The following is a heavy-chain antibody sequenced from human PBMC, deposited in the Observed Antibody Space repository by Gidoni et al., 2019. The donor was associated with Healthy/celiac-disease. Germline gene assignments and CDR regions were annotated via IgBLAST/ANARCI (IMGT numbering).Heavy chain of an antibody. CDR3: ARFGGGIAARPSDY. D-gene: IGHD6-6*01. V-gene: IGHV3-21*01. CDR2: ISSSSSYI. CDR1: GCTFSSYS. J-gene: IGHJ4*02. Sequence: EVQLVESGGGLVKPGGSLRLSCAASGCTFSSYSMNWVRQAPGKGLEWVSSISSSSSYIYYADSVKGRFTISRDNAKNSLYLQMNSLRAEDTAVYYCARFGGGIAARPSDYWGQGTLVTVSS.